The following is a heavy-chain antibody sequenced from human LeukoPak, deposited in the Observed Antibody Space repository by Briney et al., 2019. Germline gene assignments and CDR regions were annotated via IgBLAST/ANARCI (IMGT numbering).Heavy chain of an antibody. D-gene: IGHD6-6*01. Sequence: PGGSLRLSCAASGFTFSDYAMSWFRQAPGKGLEWVSAISGSGSSTWYADSVKGRFTISRDNSKNTVLLQMGSLRADDTTVYYCAKGSSSVRPYYFDSWGRGILVAVSS. CDR2: ISGSGSST. CDR3: AKGSSSVRPYYFDS. V-gene: IGHV3-23*01. CDR1: GFTFSDYA. J-gene: IGHJ4*02.